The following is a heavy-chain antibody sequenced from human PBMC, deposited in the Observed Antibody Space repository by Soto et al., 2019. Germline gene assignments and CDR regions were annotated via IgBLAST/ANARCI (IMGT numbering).Heavy chain of an antibody. CDR1: GFTFSKAW. D-gene: IGHD3-10*01. CDR2: IRSNADGGTV. J-gene: IGHJ6*02. Sequence: DVQLVESGGGLVKPGGSLRLSCRTSGFTFSKAWMRWVRQAPGKGLEWVGRIRSNADGGTVEYAAPVKGRFIISRDDSTNTLYLQMNSLDSEDTGVYYCTAAGVRGRVKSGMDVWGQGTAVTVSS. CDR3: TAAGVRGRVKSGMDV. V-gene: IGHV3-15*01.